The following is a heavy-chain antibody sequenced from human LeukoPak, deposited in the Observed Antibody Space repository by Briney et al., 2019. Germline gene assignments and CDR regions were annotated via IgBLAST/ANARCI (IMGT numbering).Heavy chain of an antibody. Sequence: GGSLRLSCAVSGFTFSRYSMNWVRQAPGKGLEWVSSISSSSSFISYAGSVKGRFTISRDNAKNSLYLQVNSLRGEDTAMYYCARGEELWNALDIWGQGTMVTVSS. V-gene: IGHV3-21*01. D-gene: IGHD3-16*01. CDR1: GFTFSRYS. J-gene: IGHJ3*02. CDR2: ISSSSSFI. CDR3: ARGEELWNALDI.